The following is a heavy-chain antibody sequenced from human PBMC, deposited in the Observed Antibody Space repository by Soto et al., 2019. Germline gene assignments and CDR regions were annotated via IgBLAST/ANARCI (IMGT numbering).Heavy chain of an antibody. D-gene: IGHD1-26*01. CDR2: VYYNGNT. CDR3: ARDGSESPGATDY. Sequence: QVQLQESGPGLVKPSGTLSLTCAVSGDSISTNNWWSWVRQSPERVLEWIGEVYYNGNTNYNPSPNSRATISVDTSKIHYSLTLSSVTAADTAVYYCARDGSESPGATDYWGQGNLVTVSS. J-gene: IGHJ4*02. V-gene: IGHV4-4*02. CDR1: GDSISTNNW.